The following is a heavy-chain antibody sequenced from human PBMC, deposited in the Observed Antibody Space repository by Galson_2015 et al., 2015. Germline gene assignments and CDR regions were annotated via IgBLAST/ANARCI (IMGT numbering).Heavy chain of an antibody. Sequence: SLRLSCAASGFTFSSYSMNWVRQAPGKGLEWVSSISGGSTYIYYADSVKGRFTISRDNAKNSLYLQMNSLRAEDTAVYYCARDWGGMDVWGQGTTVTVS. V-gene: IGHV3-21*01. CDR3: ARDWGGMDV. D-gene: IGHD3-16*01. CDR1: GFTFSSYS. J-gene: IGHJ6*02. CDR2: ISGGSTYI.